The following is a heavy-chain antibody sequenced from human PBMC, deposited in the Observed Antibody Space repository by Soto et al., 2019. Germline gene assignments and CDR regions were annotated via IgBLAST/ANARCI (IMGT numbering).Heavy chain of an antibody. D-gene: IGHD3-22*01. CDR3: AKTTITMIVWNAFDI. CDR1: GFTFSSYA. J-gene: IGHJ3*02. V-gene: IGHV3-30-3*02. CDR2: ISYDGSNK. Sequence: QVQLVESGGGVVQPGRSLRLSCAASGFTFSSYAMHWVRQAPGKGLEWVAVISYDGSNKYYADSVKGRFTISRDNSKNTLYLQMNSLRSEDTAVHYCAKTTITMIVWNAFDIWGQGTMVTVSS.